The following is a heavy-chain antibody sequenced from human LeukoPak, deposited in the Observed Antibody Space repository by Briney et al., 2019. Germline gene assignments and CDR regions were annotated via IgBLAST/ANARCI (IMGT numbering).Heavy chain of an antibody. CDR2: IYYSGST. D-gene: IGHD5-24*01. Sequence: PSRTLSLTCTVSGGSISSGGYYWSWIRQHPGKGLESIGYIYYSGSTYYNPSLRSRVILTVDTSKKQFPLKLSSVTAADTAVYCCARDGDGFFDYWGQGNLVTVSS. J-gene: IGHJ4*02. CDR1: GGSISSGGYY. CDR3: ARDGDGFFDY. V-gene: IGHV4-31*03.